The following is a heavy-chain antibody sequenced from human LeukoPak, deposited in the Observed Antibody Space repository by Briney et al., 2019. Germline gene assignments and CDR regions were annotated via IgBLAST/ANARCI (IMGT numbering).Heavy chain of an antibody. CDR2: IKQDGSEK. V-gene: IGHV3-7*01. J-gene: IGHJ4*02. CDR3: ARAHMYGSGSYYPTSF. CDR1: GFTFSSYW. D-gene: IGHD3-10*01. Sequence: GGSLRLSCAASGFTFSSYWMSWVRQAPGKGLEWVANIKQDGSEKYYVDSVKGRFTISRDNAKNSLYLQMNSLRAEDTAVYYCARAHMYGSGSYYPTSFWGQGTLVTVSS.